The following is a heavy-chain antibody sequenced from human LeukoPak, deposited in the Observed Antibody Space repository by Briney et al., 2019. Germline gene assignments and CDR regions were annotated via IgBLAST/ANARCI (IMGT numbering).Heavy chain of an antibody. CDR3: AREGEQWLVGSGFDY. V-gene: IGHV1-2*02. CDR2: INPNSGGT. Sequence: ASVKVSCKASGYTFTGYNMHWVRQAPGQGLEWMGWINPNSGGTNYAQKFQGRVTMTRDTSISTAYMELSRLRSDDTAVYYCAREGEQWLVGSGFDYWGQGTLVTVSS. CDR1: GYTFTGYN. J-gene: IGHJ4*02. D-gene: IGHD6-19*01.